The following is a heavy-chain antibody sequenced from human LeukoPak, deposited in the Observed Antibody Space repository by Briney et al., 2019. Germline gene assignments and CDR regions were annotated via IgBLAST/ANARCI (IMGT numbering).Heavy chain of an antibody. Sequence: SETLSLTCTVSGGSISSRSYYWGWTRQPPGKGLEWIGTIYYSGSTYYNPSLKSRVTISVDTSKNQFSLKLSSVTAADTAVYYCARHDCSSTSCYADYWGQGTLVTVSS. J-gene: IGHJ4*02. D-gene: IGHD2-2*01. CDR2: IYYSGST. CDR1: GGSISSRSYY. CDR3: ARHDCSSTSCYADY. V-gene: IGHV4-39*01.